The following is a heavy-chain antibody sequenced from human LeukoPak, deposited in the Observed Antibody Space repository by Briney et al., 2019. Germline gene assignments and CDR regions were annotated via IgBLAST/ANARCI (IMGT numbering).Heavy chain of an antibody. V-gene: IGHV3-23*01. D-gene: IGHD2-15*01. Sequence: PGGSLRLSCAASGFTFSSYAVSWVRQAPGKGLEWVSAISGSGGSTYYADSVKGRSTISRDNSKNTLYLQMNSLRAEDTAVYYCAKDRRRDIVVVVAAPNWGQGTLVTVSS. CDR2: ISGSGGST. CDR1: GFTFSSYA. CDR3: AKDRRRDIVVVVAAPN. J-gene: IGHJ4*02.